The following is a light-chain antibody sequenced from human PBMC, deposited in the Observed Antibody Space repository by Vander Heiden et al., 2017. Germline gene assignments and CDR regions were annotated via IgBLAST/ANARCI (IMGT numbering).Light chain of an antibody. CDR3: GSEAGSSTL. J-gene: IGLJ3*02. V-gene: IGLV2-23*02. Sequence: QSALTQPASVSGSPGQSITISCTGTSSDVGSYHLVSWYQQHPGKDHKLIIYEVSKRPAGVSNCFSVSKACTTAPLTISGLQAEDEADYYCGSEAGSSTLFGGGTKLTVL. CDR2: EVS. CDR1: SSDVGSYHL.